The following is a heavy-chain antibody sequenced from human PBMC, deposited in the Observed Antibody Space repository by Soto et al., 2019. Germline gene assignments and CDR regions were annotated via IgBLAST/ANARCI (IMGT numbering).Heavy chain of an antibody. J-gene: IGHJ6*02. Sequence: GGSLRLSCAASGFTFSDYYMSWIRQAPGKGLEWVSYISSSGSTIYYADSVKGRFTISRDNAKNSLYLQMNSLRAEDTAVYYCARDRREVVPAAIGAFDYYYYYGMDVWGQGTTVTVSS. V-gene: IGHV3-11*01. CDR3: ARDRREVVPAAIGAFDYYYYYGMDV. CDR1: GFTFSDYY. D-gene: IGHD2-2*02. CDR2: ISSSGSTI.